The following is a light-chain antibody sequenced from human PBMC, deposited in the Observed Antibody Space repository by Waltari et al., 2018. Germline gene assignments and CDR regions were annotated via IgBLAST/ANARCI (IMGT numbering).Light chain of an antibody. CDR3: QQYYGTPCT. J-gene: IGKJ4*01. V-gene: IGKV4-1*01. CDR1: QSVLYSSNNKNY. CDR2: WAS. Sequence: DIVMTQSPDSLAVSLGERATINCKSSQSVLYSSNNKNYVAWYQQKPGQPPKLLIYWASTRESGVPDRFSGSGSGTDFTLTISSLQAEDVAVYYCQQYYGTPCTFGGGTKVEMK.